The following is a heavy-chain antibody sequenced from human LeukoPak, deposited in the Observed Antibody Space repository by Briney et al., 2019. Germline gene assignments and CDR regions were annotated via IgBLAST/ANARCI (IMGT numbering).Heavy chain of an antibody. J-gene: IGHJ6*03. D-gene: IGHD4-23*01. CDR3: ARGRTAPGGYYYYMDD. CDR1: GYTFTSYG. Sequence: ASVKVSCKASGYTFTSYGISWVRQAPGQGLEWMGWISAYNGNTNYAQKLQGRVTMTTDTSTSTAYMELRSLRSEDTAVYYCARGRTAPGGYYYYMDDWGKGTTVTVSS. V-gene: IGHV1-18*01. CDR2: ISAYNGNT.